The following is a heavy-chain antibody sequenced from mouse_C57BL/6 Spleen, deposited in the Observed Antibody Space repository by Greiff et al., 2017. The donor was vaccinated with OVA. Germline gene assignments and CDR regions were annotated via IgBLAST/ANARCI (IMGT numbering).Heavy chain of an antibody. CDR3: ARDGSSPY. J-gene: IGHJ4*01. CDR2: ISSGSSTI. V-gene: IGHV5-17*01. D-gene: IGHD1-1*01. Sequence: EVKVVESGGGLVKPGGSLKLSCAASGFTFCDYGMHWVRQAPEQGLEWVAYISSGSSTIYYADTVKGRFTISRDNAKNTLFLQMTSLRSEDTAMYYCARDGSSPYWGQGTSVTVSS. CDR1: GFTFCDYG.